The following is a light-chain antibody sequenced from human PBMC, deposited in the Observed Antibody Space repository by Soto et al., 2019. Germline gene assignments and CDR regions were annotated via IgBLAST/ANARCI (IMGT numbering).Light chain of an antibody. J-gene: IGKJ1*01. CDR1: QNVVNN. V-gene: IGKV3-15*01. Sequence: EIVMTHAPATLAVSPGERATLSCRAIQNVVNNLTWYQKIPGQAPRPLIYGASTRATGIPARFSGSGSGTEFTLTISSLQSEDFAVYYCQQYNNWWTFGQGTKVDIK. CDR3: QQYNNWWT. CDR2: GAS.